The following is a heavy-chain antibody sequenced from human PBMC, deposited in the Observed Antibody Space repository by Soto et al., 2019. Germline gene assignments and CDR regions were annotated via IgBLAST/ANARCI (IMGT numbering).Heavy chain of an antibody. CDR1: GYSFTSHY. Sequence: QVQLVQSGAEVKKPGASVKVSCKAIGYSFTSHYMHWVRQAPGQGLEWMGTIYPGGVNIGYAQKFKGRVTMTTDTAPSTVYMELSSLASEDTAVYYCARDKSGHALVWWFDPWGQGTLVTVSS. CDR3: ARDKSGHALVWWFDP. V-gene: IGHV1-46*03. D-gene: IGHD1-26*01. CDR2: IYPGGVNI. J-gene: IGHJ5*02.